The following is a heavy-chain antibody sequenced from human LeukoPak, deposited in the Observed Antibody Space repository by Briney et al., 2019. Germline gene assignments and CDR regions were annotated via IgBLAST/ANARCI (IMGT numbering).Heavy chain of an antibody. V-gene: IGHV3-30-3*01. D-gene: IGHD4-17*01. CDR3: ARAPTPMTTVTTLGY. CDR1: GFTFSSYT. J-gene: IGHJ4*02. CDR2: ISFDGTNK. Sequence: PGRSLRLSCAASGFTFSSYTMHWVRQAPGKGLEWVAVISFDGTNKYYADSVKGRFTISRDNSKNTLYLQMNSLRPEDTAVYYCARAPTPMTTVTTLGYWGQGTLVTVSP.